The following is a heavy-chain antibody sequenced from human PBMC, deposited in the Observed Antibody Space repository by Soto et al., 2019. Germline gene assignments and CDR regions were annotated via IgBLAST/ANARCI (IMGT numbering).Heavy chain of an antibody. Sequence: SLRLSCAASGFTFSSYSMNWVRQAPGKGLEWVSSISSSSSYIYYADSVKGRFTISRDNAKNSLYLQMNSLRAEDTAVYYCARIAVAGTDPYYYYYGMDVWGQGTTVTVSS. CDR2: ISSSSSYI. V-gene: IGHV3-21*01. CDR3: ARIAVAGTDPYYYYYGMDV. CDR1: GFTFSSYS. J-gene: IGHJ6*02. D-gene: IGHD6-19*01.